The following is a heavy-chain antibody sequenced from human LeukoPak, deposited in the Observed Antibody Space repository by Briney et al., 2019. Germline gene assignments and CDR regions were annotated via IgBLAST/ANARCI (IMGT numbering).Heavy chain of an antibody. J-gene: IGHJ4*02. CDR3: ASGGRRRFDY. CDR2: INHSGST. CDR1: GGSFSGYY. Sequence: SETLSLTCAVYGGSFSGYYWSWIRQPPGKGLEWIGEINHSGSTNYNPPLKSRVTISVDTSKNQFSLKLSSVTAADTAVYYCASGGRRRFDYWGQGTLVTVSS. V-gene: IGHV4-34*01.